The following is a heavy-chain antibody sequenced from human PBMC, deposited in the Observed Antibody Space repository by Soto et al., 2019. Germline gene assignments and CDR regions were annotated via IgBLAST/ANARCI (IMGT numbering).Heavy chain of an antibody. D-gene: IGHD2-2*01. CDR2: IYYSGST. J-gene: IGHJ6*03. V-gene: IGHV4-31*03. CDR3: AGAGGLVPAEYYYYYYMDV. Sequence: QVQLQESGPGLVKPSQTLSLTCTVSGGSISSGGYYWSWIRQHPGKGLEWIGYIYYSGSTYYNPSLKSRVTISVYTSKNQFSLKLSSVTAADTAVYYCAGAGGLVPAEYYYYYYMDVCGKGTTVTVSS. CDR1: GGSISSGGYY.